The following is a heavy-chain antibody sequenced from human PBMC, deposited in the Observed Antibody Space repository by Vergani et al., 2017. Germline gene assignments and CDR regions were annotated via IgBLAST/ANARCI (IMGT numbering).Heavy chain of an antibody. D-gene: IGHD3-10*01. CDR2: INPTSGCT. CDR3: ARDRRGITRVRGVLDV. J-gene: IGHJ6*02. V-gene: IGHV1-2*02. Sequence: QVQLVQSGAEVKKPGASVKVSCKDSGYTFTGYYMPWVRQAPGQGLEWLGWINPTSGCTNYEQTFQGRVTMPRDTSISTDYMELSRLRADDTAVYYCARDRRGITRVRGVLDVWGQGTTVTVSS. CDR1: GYTFTGYY.